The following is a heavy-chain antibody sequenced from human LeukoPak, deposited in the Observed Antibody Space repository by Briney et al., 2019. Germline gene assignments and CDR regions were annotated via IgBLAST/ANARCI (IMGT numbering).Heavy chain of an antibody. D-gene: IGHD6-19*01. CDR1: GGSLCSNY. CDR3: ARGSGWYPH. V-gene: IGHV4-59*01. J-gene: IGHJ1*01. CDR2: ISYSGDT. Sequence: SETLSLTSSVSGGSLCSNYWSWVRQPPRKGLEWIGYISYSGDTKYNPSLKSRLSMSVDTSKNQCSLMLTSVTAADTAVYYCARGSGWYPHWGQGTLVTVSS.